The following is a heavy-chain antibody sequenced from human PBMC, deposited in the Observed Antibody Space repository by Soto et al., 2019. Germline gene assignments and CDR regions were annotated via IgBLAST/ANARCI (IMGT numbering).Heavy chain of an antibody. CDR3: AKQLLAVAGYLHGMDV. J-gene: IGHJ6*02. CDR2: ISQDGSNK. V-gene: IGHV3-30*18. D-gene: IGHD6-19*01. Sequence: QVQLVESGGGVVQPGRSLRLSCAASGFTFSSYGMHWVRQAPGKGLEWVAVISQDGSNKYFADSVKGRFTISRDNSQNPLYLQMNSLGPEDTAVYYCAKQLLAVAGYLHGMDVWGQGTTLTVSS. CDR1: GFTFSSYG.